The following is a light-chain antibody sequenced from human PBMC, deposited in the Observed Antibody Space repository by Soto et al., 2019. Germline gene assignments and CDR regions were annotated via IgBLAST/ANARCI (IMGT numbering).Light chain of an antibody. Sequence: EIVLTQSPATLSLSPGERATLSCRASQSVSSSLAWYQQKPGPAPRLLIYDASNRATGIPARFSGSGSGTDFTLTISSLEPEDFAVYYCQQRSNWPRTFGQGTKLEIK. V-gene: IGKV3-11*01. CDR3: QQRSNWPRT. CDR1: QSVSSS. J-gene: IGKJ2*01. CDR2: DAS.